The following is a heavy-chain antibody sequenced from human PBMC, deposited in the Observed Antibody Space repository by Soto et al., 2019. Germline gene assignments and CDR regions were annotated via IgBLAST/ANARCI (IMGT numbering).Heavy chain of an antibody. CDR1: GFIFTTYG. D-gene: IGHD7-27*01. CDR3: ARTGQIDY. Sequence: GGSLRLSCTASGFIFTTYGMSWVRQAPGKGLEWVSSINSGGDNTYYADSVKGRFTNSRDNSKNTVYLQMNDLRAEDTALYYCARTGQIDYWGQGALVTVSS. J-gene: IGHJ4*02. CDR2: INSGGDNT. V-gene: IGHV3-23*01.